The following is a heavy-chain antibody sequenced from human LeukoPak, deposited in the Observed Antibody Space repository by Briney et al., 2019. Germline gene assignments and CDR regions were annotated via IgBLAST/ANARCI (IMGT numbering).Heavy chain of an antibody. Sequence: GGSLRLSCAASGLTFSSYEMNWVRQAPGKGLEWVSYISSSGSTIYYADSVKGRFTISRDNAKNSLYLQMNSLRAEDTAVYYCARDSRYYRSGSYLLSDYWGQGTLVTVSS. CDR1: GLTFSSYE. J-gene: IGHJ4*02. CDR3: ARDSRYYRSGSYLLSDY. CDR2: ISSSGSTI. V-gene: IGHV3-48*03. D-gene: IGHD3-10*01.